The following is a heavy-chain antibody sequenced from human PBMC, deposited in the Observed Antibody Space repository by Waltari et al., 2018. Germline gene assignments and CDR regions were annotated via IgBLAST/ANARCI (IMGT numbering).Heavy chain of an antibody. CDR1: GFTFNTYW. J-gene: IGHJ5*01. CDR3: ARGAFLDS. CDR2: IKSDGRTT. V-gene: IGHV3-74*01. Sequence: EVQLVESGGGLVQPGGSLRLSCAASGFTFNTYWMHWVRQAPGKGLVCVSRIKSDGRTTNYADSVKGRFTISRDNAKNTLFLQMNSLRADDTAVYYCARGAFLDSWGQGTLVSVSS.